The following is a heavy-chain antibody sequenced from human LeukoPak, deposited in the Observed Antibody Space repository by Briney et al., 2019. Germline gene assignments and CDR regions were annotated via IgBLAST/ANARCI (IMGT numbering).Heavy chain of an antibody. D-gene: IGHD6-13*01. Sequence: GGSLRLSCAASGFTFDDYDMHWVRQGPGKGLEWVSLISWDGGSTYYADSVKGRFTISRDNSKNSLYLQMNSLRAEDTALYYCAKDIRGSTSWYGLDYWGQGTLVTVSS. V-gene: IGHV3-43D*03. CDR3: AKDIRGSTSWYGLDY. CDR2: ISWDGGST. J-gene: IGHJ4*02. CDR1: GFTFDDYD.